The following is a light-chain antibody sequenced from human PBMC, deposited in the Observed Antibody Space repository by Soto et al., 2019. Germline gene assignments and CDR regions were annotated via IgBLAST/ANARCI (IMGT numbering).Light chain of an antibody. V-gene: IGLV1-44*01. Sequence: QSVLTQPPSASGTPVQRVTISCSGSSSNIGSNTVNWYQQLPGTAPKLLIYSNNQRPSGVPDRFSGSKSDTSASLAISGLQSEDEADYYCAAWDDSLNGLVFGGGTKLTVL. J-gene: IGLJ2*01. CDR1: SSNIGSNT. CDR2: SNN. CDR3: AAWDDSLNGLV.